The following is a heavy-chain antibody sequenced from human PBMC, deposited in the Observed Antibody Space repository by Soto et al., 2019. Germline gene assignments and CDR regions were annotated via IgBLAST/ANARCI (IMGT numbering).Heavy chain of an antibody. Sequence: QVQLVESGGGVVQPGRSLRLSCAASGFTFSSYGMHWVRQAPGKGLEWVAVISYDGSNKYYADSVKGRFTISRDNSKNTLYLQMNSLRGGGTAVYYWAKGGYGYGYDYFDYWGRGTLVTVSS. CDR3: AKGGYGYGYDYFDY. CDR2: ISYDGSNK. D-gene: IGHD5-18*01. J-gene: IGHJ4*02. V-gene: IGHV3-30*18. CDR1: GFTFSSYG.